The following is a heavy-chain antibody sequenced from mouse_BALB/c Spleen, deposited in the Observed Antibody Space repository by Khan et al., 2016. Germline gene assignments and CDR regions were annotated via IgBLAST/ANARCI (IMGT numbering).Heavy chain of an antibody. J-gene: IGHJ4*01. CDR2: INTYTGEP. V-gene: IGHV9-1*02. D-gene: IGHD2-5*01. CDR1: GYTFTNYG. CDR3: ARQYYSNHAMDY. Sequence: QFQLVQSGPELKKPGETVKISCKASGYTFTNYGMNWVKQAPGKGLKWMGWINTYTGEPTYADDFKGRFAFSLETSASTVYLQINNLKNEDMATXFCARQYYSNHAMDYWGQGTSVTVSS.